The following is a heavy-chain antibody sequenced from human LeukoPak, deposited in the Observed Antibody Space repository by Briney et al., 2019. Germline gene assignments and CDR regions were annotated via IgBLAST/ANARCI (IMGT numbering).Heavy chain of an antibody. Sequence: GGPLSLSCAASGFPFGCYSMHGPRESTGRGGEWVAVIAYDGRNTYSAKSVKGRFTISRDDSKNTLYLQMNSLRADDTAVYYCERNSVTTGYYFDYWGQGTLVTVSS. CDR2: IAYDGRNT. CDR1: GFPFGCYS. V-gene: IGHV3-30*04. CDR3: ERNSVTTGYYFDY. J-gene: IGHJ4*02. D-gene: IGHD4-11*01.